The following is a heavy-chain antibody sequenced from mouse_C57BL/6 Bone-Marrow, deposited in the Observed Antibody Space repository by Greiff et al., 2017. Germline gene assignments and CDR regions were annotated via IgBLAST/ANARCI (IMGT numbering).Heavy chain of an antibody. CDR3: AIPHLYYGSSYGAMDY. Sequence: VQLQQPGAELVKPGASVKVSCKASGYTFTSYWMHWVKQRPGQGLEWIGRIHPSDSDTNYNQKFKGKATLTVDKSSSTAYMQLSSLTSEDSAVYCCAIPHLYYGSSYGAMDYWGQGNSATVSS. CDR1: GYTFTSYW. CDR2: IHPSDSDT. V-gene: IGHV1-74*01. D-gene: IGHD1-1*01. J-gene: IGHJ4*01.